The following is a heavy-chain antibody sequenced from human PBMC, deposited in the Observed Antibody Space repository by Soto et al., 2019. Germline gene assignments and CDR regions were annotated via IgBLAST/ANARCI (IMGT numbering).Heavy chain of an antibody. CDR2: INHRGSL. Sequence: SETLSLTCTVTGGSMTSGDQYWTWIRHRPGEGLEWFGYINHRGSLYYNPSLKSRVSMSVDTSKNQFSLNLSSVTAADTAVYSCARELPHRPGRNMDVWGQGPTVTVSS. V-gene: IGHV4-31*03. CDR1: GGSMTSGDQY. D-gene: IGHD3-10*01. J-gene: IGHJ6*02. CDR3: ARELPHRPGRNMDV.